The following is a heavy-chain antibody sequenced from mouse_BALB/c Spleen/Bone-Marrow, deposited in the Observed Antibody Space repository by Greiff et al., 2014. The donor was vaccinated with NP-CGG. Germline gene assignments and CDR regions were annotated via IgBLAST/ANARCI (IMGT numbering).Heavy chain of an antibody. D-gene: IGHD3-2*01. V-gene: IGHV14-3*02. Sequence: EVQLQESGAELVKPGASVKLSCTASGFNIKDTYMHWVKQRPEQGLEWIGRIDPANGNAKYDPKFQGKASITADTSSNTAYLQLSSLTSEDTAVYYCATDSSGYLDNWGQGTTLTVSS. CDR2: IDPANGNA. J-gene: IGHJ2*01. CDR3: ATDSSGYLDN. CDR1: GFNIKDTY.